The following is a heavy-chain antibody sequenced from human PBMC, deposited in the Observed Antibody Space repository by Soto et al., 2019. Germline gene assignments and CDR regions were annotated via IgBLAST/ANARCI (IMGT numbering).Heavy chain of an antibody. Sequence: QVQLVESGGGVVQPGRSLRLSCAASGFTFSSYGMHWVRQAPGKGLEWVAVIWYDGSNKYYADSVKGRFTISRDNSKNTLYLQMNSLRAEYSAVYYCARGDSGSYDYWGQGTLVTVSS. V-gene: IGHV3-33*01. CDR2: IWYDGSNK. J-gene: IGHJ4*02. CDR1: GFTFSSYG. CDR3: ARGDSGSYDY. D-gene: IGHD1-26*01.